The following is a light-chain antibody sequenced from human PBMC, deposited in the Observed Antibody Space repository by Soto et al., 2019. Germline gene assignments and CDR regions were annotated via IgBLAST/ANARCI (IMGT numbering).Light chain of an antibody. J-gene: IGLJ3*02. CDR2: GNR. V-gene: IGLV1-40*01. CDR1: SSNLGAGYD. CDR3: QAYDYSLSASV. Sequence: QSVLTQPPSVSGTPGQRVTISCTGNSSNLGAGYDVHWYQQVPGTTPKLPIFGNRNRPSGVPARFSGAKSGTSASLAITGLEVEDEADYDCQAYDYSLSASVFGGGTKLTVL.